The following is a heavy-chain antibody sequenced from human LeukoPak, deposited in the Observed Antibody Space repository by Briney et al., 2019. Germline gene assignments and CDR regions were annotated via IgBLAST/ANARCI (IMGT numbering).Heavy chain of an antibody. CDR1: GGSISSYY. V-gene: IGHV4-59*01. Sequence: SETLSLTCTVSGGSISSYYWSWLRQPPGKGLEWVGYIYYSGSTNYNPSLKSRVTISVDTSKNQFSLKLSSVTAADTAVYYCVYGSGNLMVFDYWGQGTLVTVSS. CDR2: IYYSGST. J-gene: IGHJ4*02. D-gene: IGHD3-10*01. CDR3: VYGSGNLMVFDY.